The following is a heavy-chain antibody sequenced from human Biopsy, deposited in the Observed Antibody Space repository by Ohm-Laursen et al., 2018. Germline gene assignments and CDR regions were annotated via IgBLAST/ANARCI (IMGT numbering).Heavy chain of an antibody. CDR3: ARMEQPHDY. D-gene: IGHD6-13*01. CDR2: INPNSGDT. J-gene: IGHJ4*02. Sequence: ASVKVSCKASGYPFSNYYLFWVRQAPGQGLEWMGRINPNSGDTVFARNFQGRVTMTRNTAVSTVYMDLRNLRPDDTAVYFCARMEQPHDYWGQGTLVTVSS. CDR1: GYPFSNYY. V-gene: IGHV1-2*06.